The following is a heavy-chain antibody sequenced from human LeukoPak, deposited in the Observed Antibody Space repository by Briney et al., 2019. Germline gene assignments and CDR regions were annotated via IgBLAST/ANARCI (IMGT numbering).Heavy chain of an antibody. D-gene: IGHD4-17*01. CDR3: ARGRRRGTTVTPFDY. CDR2: MNPTSGNT. CDR1: GYTFTSYD. J-gene: IGHJ4*02. Sequence: ASGKVSCKASGYTFTSYDINWVRQATGQGLEWMGWMNPTSGNTGYAQKFQGRVTITRNTSISTAYMELSSLRSEGTAVYYCARGRRRGTTVTPFDYWGQGTLVTVSS. V-gene: IGHV1-8*03.